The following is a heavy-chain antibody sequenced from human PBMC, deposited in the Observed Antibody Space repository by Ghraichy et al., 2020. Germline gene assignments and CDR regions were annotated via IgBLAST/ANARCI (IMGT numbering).Heavy chain of an antibody. Sequence: ASVKVSCKTSGFTFTGSFLHWVRQAPGQGLEWLGWINLNSGGTNFPQKFQGGVTMTRDTSVNTTYMELSRLRSDDTAIYYCARDFCSGDRCYFDYWGQGTLVTVSS. CDR2: INLNSGGT. CDR1: GFTFTGSF. CDR3: ARDFCSGDRCYFDY. J-gene: IGHJ4*02. D-gene: IGHD2-8*02. V-gene: IGHV1-2*02.